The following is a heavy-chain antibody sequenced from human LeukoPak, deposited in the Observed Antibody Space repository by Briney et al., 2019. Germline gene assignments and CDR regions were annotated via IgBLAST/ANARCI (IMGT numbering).Heavy chain of an antibody. CDR2: IKQDGSDE. D-gene: IGHD2-21*01. CDR1: GFTFSSHW. Sequence: GGSLRLSCAASGFTFSSHWMSWVRQAPGKGLEWVANIKQDGSDEYYVDSVKGRFTISRDNAKNSLYLQMNSLRADGTAVYYCARDGRTYWFDPWGQGTLVTVSS. CDR3: ARDGRTYWFDP. V-gene: IGHV3-7*01. J-gene: IGHJ5*02.